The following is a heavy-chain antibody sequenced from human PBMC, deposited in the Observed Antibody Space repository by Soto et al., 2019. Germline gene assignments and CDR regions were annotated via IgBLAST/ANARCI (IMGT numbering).Heavy chain of an antibody. J-gene: IGHJ5*02. V-gene: IGHV3-11*01. CDR2: ISSSGSTI. CDR3: ARDTSRHAVVVVAAGWFDP. D-gene: IGHD2-15*01. CDR1: GFTFSDYY. Sequence: QVQLVESGGGLVKPGGSLRLSCAASGFTFSDYYMSWIRQAPGKGLEWVSYISSSGSTIYYADSVKGRFTISRDNAKNSRYQQMNSLRAEDTAVYYCARDTSRHAVVVVAAGWFDPWGQGTLVTVSS.